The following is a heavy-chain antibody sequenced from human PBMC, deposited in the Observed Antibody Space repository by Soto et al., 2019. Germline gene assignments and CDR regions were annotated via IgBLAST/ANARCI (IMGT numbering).Heavy chain of an antibody. CDR2: ISYDGSHA. J-gene: IGHJ4*02. Sequence: QVQLVDSGGGVVQPGRSLRLSCAASGFPFTTYGMHWVRRAPGKGLEWVEVISYDGSHAYYADSVKGRFTISRDNSKNTLYLQINSLRAEDTAVYYCAKERTYSVASGFDYWGRGTLVTVSS. CDR1: GFPFTTYG. D-gene: IGHD1-26*01. V-gene: IGHV3-30*18. CDR3: AKERTYSVASGFDY.